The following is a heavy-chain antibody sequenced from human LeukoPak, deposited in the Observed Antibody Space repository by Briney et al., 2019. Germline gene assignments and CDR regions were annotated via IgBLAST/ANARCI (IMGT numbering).Heavy chain of an antibody. CDR3: AGATVTTSNWFDP. J-gene: IGHJ5*02. V-gene: IGHV4-59*01. Sequence: SETLSLTCTVSGGSISSYYWSWIRQPPGKGLEWIGYIYYSGSTNYNPSLKSRVTISVDTPKNQFSLKLSSVTAADTAVYYCAGATVTTSNWFDPWGQGTLVTVSS. D-gene: IGHD4-11*01. CDR1: GGSISSYY. CDR2: IYYSGST.